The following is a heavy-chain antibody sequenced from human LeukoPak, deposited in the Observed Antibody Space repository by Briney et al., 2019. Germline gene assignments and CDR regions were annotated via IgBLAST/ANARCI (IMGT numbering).Heavy chain of an antibody. CDR3: ARVGSGWSFLYGMDV. CDR1: GGTFSSYA. D-gene: IGHD6-19*01. Sequence: SVKVSCKASGGTFSSYAISWVRQAPGQGLEWMGGIIPIFGTANYAQKFQGRVTITADESTSTAYMELSSLRSEDTAVYYCARVGSGWSFLYGMDVWGQGTKVTVSS. CDR2: IIPIFGTA. J-gene: IGHJ6*02. V-gene: IGHV1-69*13.